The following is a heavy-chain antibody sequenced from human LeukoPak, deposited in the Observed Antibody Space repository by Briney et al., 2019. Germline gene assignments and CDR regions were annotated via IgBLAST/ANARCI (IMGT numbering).Heavy chain of an antibody. J-gene: IGHJ4*02. Sequence: ASVKVSCKASGGTFSSYAISWVRQAPGQGLEWMGGIIPIFGTANYAQKFQGRVTITADESTSTAYMELSSLRSEDTAVYYCARGVRVVTTRTYYFDYWGQGTLVTVSS. V-gene: IGHV1-69*13. CDR2: IIPIFGTA. CDR3: ARGVRVVTTRTYYFDY. D-gene: IGHD4-11*01. CDR1: GGTFSSYA.